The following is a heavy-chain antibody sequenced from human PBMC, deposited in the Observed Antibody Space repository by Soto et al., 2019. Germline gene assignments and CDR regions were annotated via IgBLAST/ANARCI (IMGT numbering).Heavy chain of an antibody. CDR1: GFTFSSYS. CDR2: ISSSSSTI. CDR3: ARDRGTYYYGSGSESNDAFDI. Sequence: SLRLSCAASGFTFSSYSMNWVRQAPGKGLEWVSYISSSSSTIYYAGSVKGRFTISRDNAKNSLYLQMNSLRDEDTAVYYCARDRGTYYYGSGSESNDAFDIWGQGTMVTVSS. J-gene: IGHJ3*02. V-gene: IGHV3-48*02. D-gene: IGHD3-10*01.